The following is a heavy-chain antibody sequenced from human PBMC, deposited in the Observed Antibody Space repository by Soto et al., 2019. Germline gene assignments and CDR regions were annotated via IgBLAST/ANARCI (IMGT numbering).Heavy chain of an antibody. J-gene: IGHJ4*02. Sequence: GGSLRLSCAASGFTFSSYAMHWVRQAPGKGLEWVAVISYDGSNKYYADSVKGRFTISRDNSKNTLYLQMNSLRAEDTAVYYCARSRGYSSSWIYFDYWGQGTLVTVSS. D-gene: IGHD6-13*01. CDR1: GFTFSSYA. V-gene: IGHV3-30-3*01. CDR2: ISYDGSNK. CDR3: ARSRGYSSSWIYFDY.